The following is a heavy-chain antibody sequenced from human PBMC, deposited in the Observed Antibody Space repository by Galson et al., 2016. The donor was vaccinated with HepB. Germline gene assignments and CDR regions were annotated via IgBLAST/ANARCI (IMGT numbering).Heavy chain of an antibody. J-gene: IGHJ4*02. CDR1: SGSLSGSY. CDR2: INHRGST. CDR3: ARQRLTMVVVVSRAFDF. V-gene: IGHV4-34*01. D-gene: IGHD3-22*01. Sequence: TLSLTCDVHSGSLSGSYWTWIRQPPGKGLEWIGEINHRGSTRYNPSLQSRVTMSIDTSKKQFSLKLSSVTGADTAVYYCARQRLTMVVVVSRAFDFWGQGTLVTVSS.